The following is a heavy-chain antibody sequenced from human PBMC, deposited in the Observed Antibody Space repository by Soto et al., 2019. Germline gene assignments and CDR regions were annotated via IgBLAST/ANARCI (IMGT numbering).Heavy chain of an antibody. V-gene: IGHV3-23*01. CDR2: ISSSGDGT. CDR1: GFTFSSYA. D-gene: IGHD3-3*01. CDR3: AKNVDFSSWGMDV. J-gene: IGHJ6*02. Sequence: VGSLGLSCADSGFTFSSYAMTWVRQAPGKGLEWVSIISSSGDGTYYADSVKGRFTISRDDSRNTLILQMHSLRADDTAVYYCAKNVDFSSWGMDVWGQGTSVT.